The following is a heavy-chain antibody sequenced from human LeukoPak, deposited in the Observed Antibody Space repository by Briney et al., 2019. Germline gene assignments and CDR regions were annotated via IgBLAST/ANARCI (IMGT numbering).Heavy chain of an antibody. CDR2: ISYDGSNK. J-gene: IGHJ4*02. CDR3: AKDRFRSYGDYGYFDY. Sequence: QPGGSLRLSCAASGFTFSSYGMHWVRQAPGKGLEWVAVISYDGSNKYYADSVKGRFTISRDNSKNTLYLQMNSPRAEDTAVYYCAKDRFRSYGDYGYFDYWGQGTLVTVSS. D-gene: IGHD4-17*01. V-gene: IGHV3-30*18. CDR1: GFTFSSYG.